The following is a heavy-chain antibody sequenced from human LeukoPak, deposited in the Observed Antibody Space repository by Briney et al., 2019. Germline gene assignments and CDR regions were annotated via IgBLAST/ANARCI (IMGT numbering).Heavy chain of an antibody. D-gene: IGHD2-2*01. CDR1: GGSISSSNW. CDR3: ARGGSTSLYYYYGMDV. CDR2: IYHSGST. V-gene: IGHV4-4*02. J-gene: IGHJ6*04. Sequence: SGTLSLTCAVSGGSISSSNWWSWVRQPPGKGLEWIGEIYHSGSTNYNPSLKSRVTIPVDKSKNQFSLKLSSVTAADTAVYYCARGGSTSLYYYYGMDVWGKGTTVTVSS.